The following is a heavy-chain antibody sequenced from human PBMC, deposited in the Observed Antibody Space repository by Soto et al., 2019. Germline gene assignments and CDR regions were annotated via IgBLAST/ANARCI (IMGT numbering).Heavy chain of an antibody. CDR1: GYSFTSYW. Sequence: PGESLKLSCKGSGYSFTSYWISWVRQMPGKGLEWMGIIYPGDSDTRYSPSFQGQVTISADKSISTAYLQWSSLKASDTAMYYCARLNHLTWYNWFDPWGQGTLVTVSS. D-gene: IGHD2-8*02. J-gene: IGHJ5*02. V-gene: IGHV5-51*01. CDR2: IYPGDSDT. CDR3: ARLNHLTWYNWFDP.